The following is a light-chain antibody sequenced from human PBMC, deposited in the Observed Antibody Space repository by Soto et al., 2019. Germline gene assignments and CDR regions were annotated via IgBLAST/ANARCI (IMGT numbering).Light chain of an antibody. J-gene: IGLJ3*02. CDR3: CSYAGSSTSWV. CDR2: EGS. CDR1: SSDVGSYNL. V-gene: IGLV2-23*01. Sequence: QSALTQPASVSGSPGQSITISCTGTSSDVGSYNLVSWYQQHPGKAPKLMIYEGSKRPSGVSNRFSSSKSGNTASLTISGLQAEDEADYYCCSYAGSSTSWVFGAGTKLTVL.